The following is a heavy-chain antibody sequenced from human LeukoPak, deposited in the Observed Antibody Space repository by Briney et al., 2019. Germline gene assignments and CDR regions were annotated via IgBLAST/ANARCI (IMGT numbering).Heavy chain of an antibody. V-gene: IGHV4-59*01. J-gene: IGHJ3*02. CDR1: GGSISSYY. Sequence: SETLSLTCTVSGGSISSYYWSWIRQPPGKGLEWIVYIYYSGSTNYNPFLKSRVTISVDTSKNQFSLKLSSVTAADTAVYYCATRESRNNAFDIWGQGTMVTVSS. CDR2: IYYSGST. CDR3: ATRESRNNAFDI. D-gene: IGHD2-2*01.